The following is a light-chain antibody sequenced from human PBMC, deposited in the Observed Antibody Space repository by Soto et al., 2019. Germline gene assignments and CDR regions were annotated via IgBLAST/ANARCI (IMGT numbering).Light chain of an antibody. CDR2: GAS. V-gene: IGKV3-20*01. J-gene: IGKJ2*01. Sequence: EIVVTQSPGTLSLSPGERATLSCRASQSVSSTYLAWYQQKPGQAPRLLIYGASSRATGIPDKFSGSGSGTDFTLTISRLEPEDFAVYYCQQYVSSPYTFGQGTKLEIK. CDR1: QSVSSTY. CDR3: QQYVSSPYT.